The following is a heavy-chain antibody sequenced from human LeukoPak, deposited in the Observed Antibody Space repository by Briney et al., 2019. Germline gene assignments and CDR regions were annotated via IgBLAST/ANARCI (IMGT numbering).Heavy chain of an antibody. J-gene: IGHJ3*02. V-gene: IGHV3-23*01. CDR1: GFTFSSYA. D-gene: IGHD2-15*01. CDR3: AKDRLTGGLLTRAFDI. Sequence: GGSLRLSCAASGFTFSSYAMSWVRQAPGKGLEWVSAISGSGGSTYYADSVKGRFTISRDNSKNTLYLQMNSLRAEDTAVYYCAKDRLTGGLLTRAFDIWGQGTMVTVSS. CDR2: ISGSGGST.